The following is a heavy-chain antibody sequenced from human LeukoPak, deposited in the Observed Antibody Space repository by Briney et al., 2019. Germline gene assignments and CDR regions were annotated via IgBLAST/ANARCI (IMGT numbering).Heavy chain of an antibody. CDR2: IYSGGST. V-gene: IGHV3-53*05. CDR1: GFTVSSNY. Sequence: PGGSLRLSCAASGFTVSSNYMSWVRQAPGKGLEWVSVIYSGGSTYYADSVKGRFTISRDNSKNTLYLQMNSLRAEDTAVYYCARDRSPSSGSYPLYYYYGMDVWGQGTTVTVSS. D-gene: IGHD3-10*01. CDR3: ARDRSPSSGSYPLYYYYGMDV. J-gene: IGHJ6*02.